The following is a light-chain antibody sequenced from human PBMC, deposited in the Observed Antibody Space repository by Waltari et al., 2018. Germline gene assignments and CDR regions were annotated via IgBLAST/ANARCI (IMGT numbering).Light chain of an antibody. V-gene: IGKV4-1*01. CDR1: QSLFFGASGKNY. CDR3: QQYSSSPIT. Sequence: DIVLTQSPDSLAVSLGERATIDCWSSQSLFFGASGKNYLAWYQQKPGQPPKVLIYWASTREAGVPERISGSGSGAHFTLTVYSLQAEDVAVYYCQQYSSSPITFGQGTRLEI. CDR2: WAS. J-gene: IGKJ5*01.